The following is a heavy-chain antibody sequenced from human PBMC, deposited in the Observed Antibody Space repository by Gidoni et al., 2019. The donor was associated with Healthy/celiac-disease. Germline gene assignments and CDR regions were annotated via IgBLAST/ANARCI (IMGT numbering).Heavy chain of an antibody. D-gene: IGHD6-19*01. Sequence: EVQLVESGGGLVKPGGSLRLSCAASGFTFSSYSMNWVRQAPGKGLEWVSSISSSSSYIYYADSVKGRFTISRDNAKNSLYLQMNSLRAEDTAVYYCARGVAGTNWFDPWGQGTLVTVSS. CDR1: GFTFSSYS. CDR2: ISSSSSYI. V-gene: IGHV3-21*01. J-gene: IGHJ5*02. CDR3: ARGVAGTNWFDP.